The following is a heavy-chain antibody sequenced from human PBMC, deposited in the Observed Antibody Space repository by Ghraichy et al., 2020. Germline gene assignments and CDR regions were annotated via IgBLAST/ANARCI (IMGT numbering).Heavy chain of an antibody. V-gene: IGHV4-59*01. CDR3: ARVGDYYDTGGYYVRYFDL. CDR2: IYYSGST. D-gene: IGHD3-22*01. Sequence: SQTLSLTCTVSGGSISYYWSWIRQPPGKGLEWIGHIYYSGSTSYNPSLKSRVTISVDTSKKQFSLNLSSVTAADTAVYYCARVGDYYDTGGYYVRYFDLWCRGTLVTVSS. J-gene: IGHJ2*01. CDR1: GGSISYY.